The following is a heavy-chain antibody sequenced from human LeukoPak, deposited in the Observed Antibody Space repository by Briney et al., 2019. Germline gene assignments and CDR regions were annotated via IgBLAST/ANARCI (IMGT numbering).Heavy chain of an antibody. D-gene: IGHD6-13*01. CDR2: IRYDGSNK. J-gene: IGHJ3*02. CDR3: AKDQGLIVGLDSSSWGGAFDI. V-gene: IGHV3-30*02. CDR1: GFTFSNYG. Sequence: PGGSLRLSCAASGFTFSNYGMHWVRQAPGKGLEWVAFIRYDGSNKYYADSVKGRLTISRDNSKNTLYLQMNSLRAEDTAVYYCAKDQGLIVGLDSSSWGGAFDIWGQGTMVTVSS.